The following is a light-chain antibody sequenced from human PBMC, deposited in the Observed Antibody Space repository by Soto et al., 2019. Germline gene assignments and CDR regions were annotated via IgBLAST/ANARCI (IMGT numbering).Light chain of an antibody. CDR2: GAS. Sequence: EIVLTQSPGTLSLSPGERATLSCRASQSVSSSYLAGYQQKPGQAPRLLIYGASGRATGIPDRFSGSGSGTDFTLTTIRLEPEDFAVYYCQQYGSSIFTFGPGTKVDIK. J-gene: IGKJ3*01. CDR3: QQYGSSIFT. CDR1: QSVSSSY. V-gene: IGKV3-20*01.